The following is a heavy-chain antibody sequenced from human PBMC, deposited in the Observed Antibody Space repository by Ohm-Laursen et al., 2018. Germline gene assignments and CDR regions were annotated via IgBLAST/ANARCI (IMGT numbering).Heavy chain of an antibody. Sequence: SLRLSCAASGFSCGRHAMHWARQAPGKGLEWVAVISYDGSNKYYADSVKGRFTISRDNSKNTLYLQMNSLRAEDTAVYYCAKGGPIVGATTGSLDYWGQGTLVTVSS. CDR2: ISYDGSNK. CDR1: GFSCGRHA. J-gene: IGHJ4*02. V-gene: IGHV3-30*04. D-gene: IGHD1-26*01. CDR3: AKGGPIVGATTGSLDY.